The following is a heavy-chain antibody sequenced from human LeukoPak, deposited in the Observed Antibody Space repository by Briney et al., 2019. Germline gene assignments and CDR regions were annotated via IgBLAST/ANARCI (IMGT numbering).Heavy chain of an antibody. Sequence: GRSLRLSCAASGFTFSSYAMHWVRQAPGKGLEWVAVISYDGSNKYYADSVKGRFTISRDNSKNTLYLQMNSLRAEDTAVYYCAKDRNKLLWFGELSVFDYWGQGTLVTVSS. J-gene: IGHJ4*02. CDR1: GFTFSSYA. D-gene: IGHD3-10*01. V-gene: IGHV3-30-3*01. CDR2: ISYDGSNK. CDR3: AKDRNKLLWFGELSVFDY.